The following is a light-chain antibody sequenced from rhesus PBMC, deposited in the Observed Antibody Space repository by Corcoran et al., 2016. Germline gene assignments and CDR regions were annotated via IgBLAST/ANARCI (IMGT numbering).Light chain of an antibody. CDR2: GAP. J-gene: IGKJ4*01. Sequence: ETVVTQSPATLSLSPGERATLSCRASQSVGSYLAWYQQKPGQAPRLLIYGAPIRATGIPDRFSGSGSGTDFTLTISSLEPDGVGVYYSQQSSNFSAFGGGTKVEIK. CDR3: QQSSNFSA. CDR1: QSVGSY. V-gene: IGKV3-24*04.